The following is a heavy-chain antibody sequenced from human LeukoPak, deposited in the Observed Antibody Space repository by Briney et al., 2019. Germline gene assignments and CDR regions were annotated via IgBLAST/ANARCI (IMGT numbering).Heavy chain of an antibody. CDR3: ARDLPTQRFLEWSRHDAFDI. Sequence: GGSLRLSCAASGFTFSSYSMNWVRQAPGKGLEWVSSISSSSSYIYYADSVKGRFTISRDNAKNSLYLQMNSLRAEDTAVYYCARDLPTQRFLEWSRHDAFDIWGQGTMVTVSS. CDR2: ISSSSSYI. CDR1: GFTFSSYS. V-gene: IGHV3-21*01. J-gene: IGHJ3*02. D-gene: IGHD3-3*01.